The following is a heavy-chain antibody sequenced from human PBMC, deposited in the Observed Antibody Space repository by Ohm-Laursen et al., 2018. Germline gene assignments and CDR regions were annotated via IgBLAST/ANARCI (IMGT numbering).Heavy chain of an antibody. CDR1: GYSISSGYY. CDR2: ITYWGIIKYWGTT. D-gene: IGHD3-9*01. V-gene: IGHV4-38-2*01. Sequence: PPGTLSLTCAVSGYSISSGYYWDWIRQPPGKGLEWIGTITYWGIIKYWGTTHYNPSLTSRVTISLDTSKSQFSLRLASVAAADTAVYYCARRHPDGTGYHYFDYWGQGIRVTASS. J-gene: IGHJ4*02. CDR3: ARRHPDGTGYHYFDY.